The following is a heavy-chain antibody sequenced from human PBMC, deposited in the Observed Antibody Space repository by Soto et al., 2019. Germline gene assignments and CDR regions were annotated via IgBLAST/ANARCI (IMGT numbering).Heavy chain of an antibody. CDR3: ARDLTVLLWFGELNPGGGMDV. J-gene: IGHJ6*02. CDR2: ISSSVSTI. D-gene: IGHD3-10*01. CDR1: GFTFSSYE. V-gene: IGHV3-48*03. Sequence: GGSLRLSCAASGFTFSSYEMNWVRQAPGKGLEWVSYISSSVSTIYYADSVKGRFTISRDNAKNSLYLQMSSLRAEDTAVYYCARDLTVLLWFGELNPGGGMDVWGQGTTVTVSS.